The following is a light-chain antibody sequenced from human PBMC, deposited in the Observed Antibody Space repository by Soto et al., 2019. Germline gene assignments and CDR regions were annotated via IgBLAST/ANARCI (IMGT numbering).Light chain of an antibody. CDR1: QSVTYN. CDR2: GAS. J-gene: IGKJ1*01. V-gene: IGKV3-15*01. CDR3: QQYNDGLWT. Sequence: ETTLTQSPATLSASPGERVTLSCRATQSVTYNLAWYQQKPGQAPRLLIYGASTRPAGVPARFSGRGSGTEFTLTITSLQSEDFAVYYCQQYNDGLWTFGQGTKVDIK.